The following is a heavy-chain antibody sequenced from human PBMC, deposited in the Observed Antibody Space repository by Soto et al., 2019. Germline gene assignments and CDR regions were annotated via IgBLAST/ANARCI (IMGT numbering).Heavy chain of an antibody. CDR1: GYSVSKYY. CDR3: ARSPAYGDYANLDT. Sequence: PSETLSLTCTVAGYSVSKYYWNWIRLPAGKGLEWIGCIHSTRSPNYNPSLKSRVTMSVDTSKNQFSLKLNLTSVTAADTAVYYCARSPAYGDYANLDTWGQGTLVTVSS. CDR2: IHSTRSP. D-gene: IGHD4-17*01. J-gene: IGHJ5*02. V-gene: IGHV4-4*07.